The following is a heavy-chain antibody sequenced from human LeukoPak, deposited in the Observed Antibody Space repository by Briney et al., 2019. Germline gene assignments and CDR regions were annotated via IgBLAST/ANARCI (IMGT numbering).Heavy chain of an antibody. CDR1: GFTFSTYS. J-gene: IGHJ4*02. CDR3: ARTDTYCGGDCYSNFDY. CDR2: ISSSGSTK. D-gene: IGHD2-21*02. V-gene: IGHV3-48*04. Sequence: GGSLRLSCTASGFTFSTYSMNWVRQDPGKGLEWVSYISSSGSTKYNADSVKGRFTISRDNAKNSLYLQMNSLRAEDTAVYYCARTDTYCGGDCYSNFDYWGQGTLVTVSS.